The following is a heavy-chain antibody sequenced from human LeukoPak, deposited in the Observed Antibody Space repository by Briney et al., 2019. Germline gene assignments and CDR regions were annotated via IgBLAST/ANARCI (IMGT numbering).Heavy chain of an antibody. CDR1: GFSLSDYW. J-gene: IGHJ6*02. CDR3: ARDRLTYSNWGHYYYYYGMDV. CDR2: IKSDGDGSDT. V-gene: IGHV3-74*03. Sequence: GGSLRLSCAASGFSLSDYWMHWVRQAPGKGLVWVSRIKSDGDGSDTMHADSVKGRFTISRDNAKNSLYLQMNGLRAEDTAVYYCARDRLTYSNWGHYYYYYGMDVWGQGTTVTVSS. D-gene: IGHD4-11*01.